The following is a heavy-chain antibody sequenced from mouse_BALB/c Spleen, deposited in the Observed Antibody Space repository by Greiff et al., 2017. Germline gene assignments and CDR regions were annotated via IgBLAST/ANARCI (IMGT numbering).Heavy chain of an antibody. CDR1: GFTFSSYA. J-gene: IGHJ2*01. CDR2: ISSGGSYT. Sequence: EVMLVESGGGLVKPGGSLKLSCAASGFTFSSYAMSWVRQTPEKRLEWVATISSGGSYTYYPDSVKGRFTISRDNAKNTLYLQMSSLRSEDTAMYYCARPPGLYYFDYWGQGTTLTVSS. CDR3: ARPPGLYYFDY. V-gene: IGHV5-9-1*01.